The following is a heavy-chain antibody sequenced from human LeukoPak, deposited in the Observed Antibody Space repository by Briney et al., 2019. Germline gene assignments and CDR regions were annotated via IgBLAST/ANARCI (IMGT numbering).Heavy chain of an antibody. Sequence: GASVTVSCKASGGTFSSYAISWVRQAPGQGLEWMGGIIPIFGTANYARKFQGRVTITADESTSTAYMELSSLRSEDTAVYYCARTGWDIVVVPAAMPNYGMDVWGQGTTVTVSS. D-gene: IGHD2-2*01. J-gene: IGHJ6*02. V-gene: IGHV1-69*13. CDR1: GGTFSSYA. CDR2: IIPIFGTA. CDR3: ARTGWDIVVVPAAMPNYGMDV.